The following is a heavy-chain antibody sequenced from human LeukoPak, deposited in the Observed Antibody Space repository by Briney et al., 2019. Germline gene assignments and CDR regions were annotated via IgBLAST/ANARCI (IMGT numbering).Heavy chain of an antibody. CDR2: INPNSGGT. CDR1: GYTFTGYY. J-gene: IGHJ4*02. Sequence: GASVKVSCKASGYTFTGYYMHWVRQAPGQGLEWMGWINPNSGGTNYAQKFQGRVTMTRDTSTSTAYMELSRLRSDDTAVYYCARDHKRYSIYDYWGQGTLVTVSS. V-gene: IGHV1-2*02. CDR3: ARDHKRYSIYDY. D-gene: IGHD6-13*01.